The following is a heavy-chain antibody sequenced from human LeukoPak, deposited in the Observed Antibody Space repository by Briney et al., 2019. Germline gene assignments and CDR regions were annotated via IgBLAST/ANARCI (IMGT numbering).Heavy chain of an antibody. CDR3: ARDPRYNWNYGWFDP. J-gene: IGHJ5*02. D-gene: IGHD1-7*01. V-gene: IGHV4-39*07. CDR1: GGSISSSSYY. Sequence: SETLSLTCTVSGGSISSSSYYWGWIRQPPGKGLEWIGSIYYSGGTYYNPSLKSRVTISVDTSKNQFSLKLSSVTAADTAVYYCARDPRYNWNYGWFDPWGQGTLVTVSS. CDR2: IYYSGGT.